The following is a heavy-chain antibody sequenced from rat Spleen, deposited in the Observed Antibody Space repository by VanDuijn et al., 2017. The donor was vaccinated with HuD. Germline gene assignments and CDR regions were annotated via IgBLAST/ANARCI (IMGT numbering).Heavy chain of an antibody. CDR2: ISTDGDNT. CDR3: TRVEPYYYVMDA. J-gene: IGHJ4*01. Sequence: EVQLVESGGGLVQPGRSLKLSCVASGFTFSDYGMAWVRQAPKKGLEWVAYISTDGDNTYYRDSVKGRFTISRDNAKSTLYLQMNSLRSEDTATYYCTRVEPYYYVMDAWGQGASVTVSS. CDR1: GFTFSDYG. V-gene: IGHV5S13*01.